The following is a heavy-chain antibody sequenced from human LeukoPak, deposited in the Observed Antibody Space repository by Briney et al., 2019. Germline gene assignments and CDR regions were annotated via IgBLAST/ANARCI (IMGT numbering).Heavy chain of an antibody. Sequence: PSETLSLTCTVSGGSISSGGYYWSWIRQHPGQGLEWIGYIYYSGSTYYNPSLKSRVTISVDTSKNQFSLKLSSVTAADTAVYYCARVPQLVHWFDPWGQGTLVTVSS. D-gene: IGHD6-13*01. J-gene: IGHJ5*02. CDR3: ARVPQLVHWFDP. CDR2: IYYSGST. V-gene: IGHV4-31*03. CDR1: GGSISSGGYY.